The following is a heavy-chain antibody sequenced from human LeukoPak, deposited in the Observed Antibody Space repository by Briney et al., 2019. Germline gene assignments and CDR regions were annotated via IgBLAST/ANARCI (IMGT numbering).Heavy chain of an antibody. CDR3: ATNLFCASASCL. CDR2: IGTAGNYI. V-gene: IGHV3-21*01. D-gene: IGHD2-2*01. Sequence: GGSLRLSCAASGFTFSDYTMNWVRQAPGKGLEWLSSIGTAGNYIFYAGSVQGRFTISRDNANDSLYLEMKSLRVEDTATYYCATNLFCASASCLWGQGTLVTVSS. J-gene: IGHJ4*02. CDR1: GFTFSDYT.